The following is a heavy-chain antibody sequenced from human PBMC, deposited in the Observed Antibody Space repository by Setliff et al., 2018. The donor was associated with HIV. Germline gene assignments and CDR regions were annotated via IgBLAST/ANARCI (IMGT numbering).Heavy chain of an antibody. CDR2: IYSGGST. CDR3: ARVRLYNTALDY. D-gene: IGHD3-3*01. Sequence: GGSLRLSCAASGFTVSTYYMSWVRQAPGRGLEWVSTIYSGGSTYHADSVKGRFTLSRDTSKNTLFLQMNSLRPEDTAVYYCARVRLYNTALDYWGQGTLVTVSS. V-gene: IGHV3-66*02. J-gene: IGHJ4*02. CDR1: GFTVSTYY.